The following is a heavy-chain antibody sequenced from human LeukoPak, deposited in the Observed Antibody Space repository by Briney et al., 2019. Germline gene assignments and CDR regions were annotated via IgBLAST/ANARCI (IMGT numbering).Heavy chain of an antibody. CDR1: GGTFSSYA. D-gene: IGHD3-22*01. CDR2: IIPIFGTA. V-gene: IGHV1-69*05. Sequence: ASVKVSCKASGGTFSSYAISWVRQAPGQGLEWMGGIIPIFGTANYAQKFQGRVTITRDTSASTAYMELSSLRSEDTAVYYCARSFRRSSGPTYTFDYWGQGTLVTVSS. J-gene: IGHJ4*02. CDR3: ARSFRRSSGPTYTFDY.